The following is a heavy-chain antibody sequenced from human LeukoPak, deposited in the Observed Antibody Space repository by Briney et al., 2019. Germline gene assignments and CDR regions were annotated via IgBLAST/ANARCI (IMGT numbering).Heavy chain of an antibody. CDR2: IWYDGSNK. CDR1: GFTFSSYG. J-gene: IGHJ4*02. V-gene: IGHV3-33*01. CDR3: ARDFAGGGSYFDY. D-gene: IGHD3-16*01. Sequence: GGSLRLSCAASGFTFSSYGMHWVRQAPGKGLEGVAVIWYDGSNKYYADSVKGRFTISRDNSKNTLYLQMNSLRAEDTAVYYCARDFAGGGSYFDYWGQGTLVTVSS.